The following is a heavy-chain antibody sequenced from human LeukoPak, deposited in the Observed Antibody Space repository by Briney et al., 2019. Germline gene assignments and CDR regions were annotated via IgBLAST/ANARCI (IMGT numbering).Heavy chain of an antibody. CDR1: GYSTSSGYY. CDR3: ARQTVGAARPPFQH. Sequence: SETLSLTCAVSGYSTSSGYYWGWIRQPPGKGLEWIGSIYHSGSTYYNPSLKSRVTISVDTSKSQFPLKLSSVTAADTAVYYCARQTVGAARPPFQHWGQGTLVTVSS. CDR2: IYHSGST. J-gene: IGHJ1*01. D-gene: IGHD6-6*01. V-gene: IGHV4-38-2*01.